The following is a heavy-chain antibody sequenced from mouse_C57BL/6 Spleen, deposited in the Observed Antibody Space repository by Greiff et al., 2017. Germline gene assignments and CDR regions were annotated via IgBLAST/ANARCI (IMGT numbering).Heavy chain of an antibody. Sequence: EVKLMESGPGLVKPSQSLSLTCSVTGYSITSGYYWNWIRQFPGNKLEWMGYISYDGSNNYNPSLKNRISITRDTSKNQFFLKLNSVTTEDTATYYCAREDDYALDYWGQGTTLTVSS. CDR1: GYSITSGYY. J-gene: IGHJ2*01. CDR2: ISYDGSN. CDR3: AREDDYALDY. D-gene: IGHD2-4*01. V-gene: IGHV3-6*01.